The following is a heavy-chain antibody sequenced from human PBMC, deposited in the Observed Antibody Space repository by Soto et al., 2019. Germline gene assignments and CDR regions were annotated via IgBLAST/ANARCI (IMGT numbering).Heavy chain of an antibody. Sequence: QVQLVQSGAEVKKPGASVKVSCKTSGYSSMTSAIHWVRQAPGQSLEWMGWIHAGNGNAKYSQNFQGRVTITRDTSANTVYMELSSLRSEDTALYYCARETFSVRTYSCDSWGQGTLVTVSS. CDR1: GYSSMTSA. CDR3: ARETFSVRTYSCDS. J-gene: IGHJ4*02. D-gene: IGHD2-21*01. V-gene: IGHV1-3*01. CDR2: IHAGNGNA.